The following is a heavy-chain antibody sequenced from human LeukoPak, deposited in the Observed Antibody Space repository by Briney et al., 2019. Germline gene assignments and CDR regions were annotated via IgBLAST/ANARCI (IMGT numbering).Heavy chain of an antibody. Sequence: GSSVTVSFTASGGTFSSYAISWVRQAPGQGLEWMGRIVPILGIANYAQKFQGRVTITADKSTSTAYMELSSLRSEDTAVYYCARPNYYDSSGYLPFDYWGQGTLVTVSS. CDR2: IVPILGIA. CDR3: ARPNYYDSSGYLPFDY. CDR1: GGTFSSYA. D-gene: IGHD3-22*01. J-gene: IGHJ4*02. V-gene: IGHV1-69*04.